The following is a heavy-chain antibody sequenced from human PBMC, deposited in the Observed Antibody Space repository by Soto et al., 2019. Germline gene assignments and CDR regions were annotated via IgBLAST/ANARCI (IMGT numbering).Heavy chain of an antibody. Sequence: QVQLVQSGAEVQKPGASVKVSCKTSGYTFTSYFMHWVRQAPGQGLEWMGIINPSGGSPTSAQKYQGRVTMTRDTSTSTVYMELSCLRSEDTVVYDCARAPGAFDIWGQGTMVTVSS. CDR1: GYTFTSYF. CDR2: INPSGGSP. CDR3: ARAPGAFDI. V-gene: IGHV1-46*01. J-gene: IGHJ3*02.